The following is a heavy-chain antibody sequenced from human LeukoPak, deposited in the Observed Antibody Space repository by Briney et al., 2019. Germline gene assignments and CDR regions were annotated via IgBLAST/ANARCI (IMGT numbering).Heavy chain of an antibody. J-gene: IGHJ4*02. CDR2: ISPSGDST. D-gene: IGHD1-26*01. Sequence: GGSLRLSCAASGFPFCCYWMHWVRQAPGKGLVWVSHISPSGDSTYYADSVKGRFTISRDNSKNPLYPQMNSLSADDTAVYYGAKTGSSGSYGYYFDYWGQGTLVTVSS. V-gene: IGHV3-23*01. CDR3: AKTGSSGSYGYYFDY. CDR1: GFPFCCYW.